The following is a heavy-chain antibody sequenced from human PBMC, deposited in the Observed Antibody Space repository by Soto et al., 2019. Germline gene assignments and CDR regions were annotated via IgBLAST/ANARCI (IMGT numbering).Heavy chain of an antibody. D-gene: IGHD1-7*01. V-gene: IGHV2-5*02. CDR3: AHRLIGDTGNWSYGAFDY. CDR2: IYWDDDK. J-gene: IGHJ4*02. Sequence: SGPTLVNPTQTLTLTCTFSGFSISTSGVGVGWIRQPPGKALEWLALIYWDDDKRYSPSLKSRLTISKDTSKNQVVLTMTNMDPVDTATYSCAHRLIGDTGNWSYGAFDYWGQGTLVTVSS. CDR1: GFSISTSGVG.